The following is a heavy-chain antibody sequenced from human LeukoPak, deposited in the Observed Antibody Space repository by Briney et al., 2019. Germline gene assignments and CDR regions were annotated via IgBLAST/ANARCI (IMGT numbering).Heavy chain of an antibody. CDR3: ARVGTYYYDSSGYYAPKPYYYGMDV. CDR2: INPNSGDT. J-gene: IGHJ6*02. V-gene: IGHV1-2*02. D-gene: IGHD3-22*01. Sequence: ASVKVSCKASGYTFTGYYMHWVRQAPGQGLEWMGWINPNSGDTNYAQKFQGRVTMTRDTSISTAYMELSRLRSDDTAVYYCARVGTYYYDSSGYYAPKPYYYGMDVWGQGTTVTVSS. CDR1: GYTFTGYY.